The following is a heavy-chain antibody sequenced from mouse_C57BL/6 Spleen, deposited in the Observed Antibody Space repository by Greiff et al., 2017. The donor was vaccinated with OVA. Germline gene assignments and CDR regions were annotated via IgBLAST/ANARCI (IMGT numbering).Heavy chain of an antibody. D-gene: IGHD1-1*01. CDR3: TRRYYGIFDY. V-gene: IGHV1-5*01. CDR1: GYTFTSYW. J-gene: IGHJ2*01. Sequence: VQLQQSGTVLARPGASVKMSCKTSGYTFTSYWMHWVKQRPGQGLEWIGAIYPGNSDTSYNQKLKGKAKLTAVTSASTAYMELSSLTNEDAAVYYCTRRYYGIFDYWGQGTTLTVSS. CDR2: IYPGNSDT.